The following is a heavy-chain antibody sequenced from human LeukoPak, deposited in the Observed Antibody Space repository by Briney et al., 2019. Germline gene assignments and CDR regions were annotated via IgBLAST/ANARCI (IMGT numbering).Heavy chain of an antibody. CDR1: GGSISSYY. D-gene: IGHD6-19*01. CDR3: ARASPLQWLAEYNWFDP. Sequence: PSETLSLTCTVSGGSISSYYWSWIRQPPGKGLEWIGYIYYSGSTNYNPSLESRVTISVDTSKNQFSLKLSSVTAADAAVYYCARASPLQWLAEYNWFDPWGQGTLVTVSS. CDR2: IYYSGST. V-gene: IGHV4-59*12. J-gene: IGHJ5*02.